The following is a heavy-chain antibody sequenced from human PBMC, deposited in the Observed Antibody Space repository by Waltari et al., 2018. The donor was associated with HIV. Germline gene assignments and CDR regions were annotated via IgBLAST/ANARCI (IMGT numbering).Heavy chain of an antibody. CDR2: IWYDGSNK. CDR3: ARDRGGSSSLVLDS. J-gene: IGHJ4*02. V-gene: IGHV3-33*01. Sequence: QVQLVESGGGVVQPGRSLRLSCAASGLPLPNYGMHWVRQAPGKGLEWVAVIWYDGSNKYYADSVKGRFTISRDNSKNRLYLQMNSLRAEDTAVYYCARDRGGSSSLVLDSWGQGTLVTVSS. CDR1: GLPLPNYG. D-gene: IGHD6-6*01.